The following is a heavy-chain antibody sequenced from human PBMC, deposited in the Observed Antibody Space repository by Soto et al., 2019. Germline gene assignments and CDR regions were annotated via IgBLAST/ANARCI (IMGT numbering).Heavy chain of an antibody. Sequence: QVQLVESGGGVVQPGGSLRLSCTTSGFTFNTYGMHWVRQAPGKGLEWVAIIWYDGSNKYHADSVKGRFTISRDNSKNALYMQMNSLGVEDTAVYYCARSDCTGPSSYSWPVNYGVDVWGQGTTVTVPS. J-gene: IGHJ6*02. D-gene: IGHD2-8*02. CDR2: IWYDGSNK. V-gene: IGHV3-33*01. CDR3: ARSDCTGPSSYSWPVNYGVDV. CDR1: GFTFNTYG.